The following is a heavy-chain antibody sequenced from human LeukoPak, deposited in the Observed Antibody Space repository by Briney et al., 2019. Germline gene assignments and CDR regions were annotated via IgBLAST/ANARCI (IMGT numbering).Heavy chain of an antibody. CDR3: ARDRGTYCGGDCSQYYFDY. CDR1: GFTFSDYY. Sequence: PGGSLRPSCAASGFTFSDYYISWIRQAPGKGLEWVSYITTSGTSTYYADSVRGRFTISRDNAKNSLYLQMNSLRAEDTAVYYCARDRGTYCGGDCSQYYFDYWGQGTLVTVSS. J-gene: IGHJ4*02. V-gene: IGHV3-11*04. CDR2: ITTSGTST. D-gene: IGHD2-21*01.